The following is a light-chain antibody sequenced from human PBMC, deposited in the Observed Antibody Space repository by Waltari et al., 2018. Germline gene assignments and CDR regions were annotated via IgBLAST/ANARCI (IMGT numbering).Light chain of an antibody. Sequence: QSALTQPASVSGSPGQSITISCTGTSSDVGGYNYVSWYQQHPGKAPKLRIYDVSNRPSGVSNRFSGSKSGNTASLTISGLQAEDEAYYYCTSYTSILYVFGSGTKVTVL. CDR3: TSYTSILYV. J-gene: IGLJ1*01. V-gene: IGLV2-14*03. CDR2: DVS. CDR1: SSDVGGYNY.